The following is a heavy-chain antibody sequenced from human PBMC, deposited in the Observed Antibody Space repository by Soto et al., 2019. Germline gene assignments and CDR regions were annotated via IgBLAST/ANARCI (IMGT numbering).Heavy chain of an antibody. D-gene: IGHD6-19*01. CDR3: ATRIGNIGWYWLDT. J-gene: IGHJ5*02. V-gene: IGHV1-58*01. CDR2: IVLGNGNT. Sequence: QLVQSGAEVKRPGTSLKVSCKASGFTFSSSAVQWVRQARGQPLEWIGWIVLGNGNTNYAQKFQQRVTITRDMSTSTAYMEVRSLTYEDTAVYYCATRIGNIGWYWLDTWGQGTLVTVSS. CDR1: GFTFSSSA.